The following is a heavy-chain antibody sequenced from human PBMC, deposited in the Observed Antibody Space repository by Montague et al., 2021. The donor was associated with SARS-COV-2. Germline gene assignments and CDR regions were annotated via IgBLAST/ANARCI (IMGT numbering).Heavy chain of an antibody. CDR1: GGSISSYY. CDR2: IYTSGST. J-gene: IGHJ6*02. Sequence: SETLSLTCTVSGGSISSYYWSWIRQPAGKGLEWIGRIYTSGSTNYNPSLKSRVTMSVDTSKNQFSLKLTSVTAADTAVYYCAREGIPTPGAEWKILHYHGMDVWGQGTTVTVSS. D-gene: IGHD1-14*01. CDR3: AREGIPTPGAEWKILHYHGMDV. V-gene: IGHV4-4*07.